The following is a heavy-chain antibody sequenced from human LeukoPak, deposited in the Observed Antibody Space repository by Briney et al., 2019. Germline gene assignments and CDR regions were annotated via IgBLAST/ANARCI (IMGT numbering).Heavy chain of an antibody. CDR3: ARGDCSSTIGYSPIDV. Sequence: SEALSLTCVVSGGSISSSNWWSWVRQTPENGLGGIGEIYHSGSTNYNPSLKRRVTTSADKSKNQFSIKVSSVTAADTAVYYCARGDCSSTIGYSPIDVWGKGTTVTVSS. D-gene: IGHD2-2*01. V-gene: IGHV4-4*02. J-gene: IGHJ6*03. CDR1: GGSISSSNW. CDR2: IYHSGST.